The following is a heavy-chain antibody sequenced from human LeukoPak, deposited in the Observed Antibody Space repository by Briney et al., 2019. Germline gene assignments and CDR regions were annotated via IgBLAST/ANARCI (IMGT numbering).Heavy chain of an antibody. D-gene: IGHD3-10*01. J-gene: IGHJ4*02. CDR2: IYYSGST. V-gene: IGHV4-39*01. CDR1: GGSISSSSYY. Sequence: SETLSLTCTVSGGSISSSSYYWGWIRQPPGKGLEWIGSIYYSGSTYYNPSLKSRVTISVDTSKNQFSLKLSSVTAADTAVYYCARGLGTYDYWGQGTLVTVSS. CDR3: ARGLGTYDY.